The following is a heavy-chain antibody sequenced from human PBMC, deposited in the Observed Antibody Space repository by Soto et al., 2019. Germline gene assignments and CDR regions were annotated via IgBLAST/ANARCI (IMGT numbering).Heavy chain of an antibody. J-gene: IGHJ6*02. CDR3: AQMWFGELWHGMDV. CDR2: IIPILDVT. CDR1: GGDFLSYT. D-gene: IGHD3-10*01. Sequence: QLAQSGAEVKKPGSSVKVSCKASGGDFLSYTISWVRQAPGQGPEWMGTIIPILDVTKNAQKFQGRVAITADKATSTVYMELRSLRSDDTAVYYCAQMWFGELWHGMDVWGQGTTITVSS. V-gene: IGHV1-69*02.